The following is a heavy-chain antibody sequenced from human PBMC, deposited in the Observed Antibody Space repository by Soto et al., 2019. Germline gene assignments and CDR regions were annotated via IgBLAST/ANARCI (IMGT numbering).Heavy chain of an antibody. CDR2: INHDGSEK. CDR1: GFTFSTYC. J-gene: IGHJ3*02. D-gene: IGHD6-13*01. Sequence: PGGSLRLSCAASGFTFSTYCMSWVRQAPGKGLEWVANINHDGSEKDYVDAVEGRFTISRDNAKNSLYLQMNSLRPEDTAVYYCASPNSSTWWWAFDIWGQGTMVTVSS. V-gene: IGHV3-7*01. CDR3: ASPNSSTWWWAFDI.